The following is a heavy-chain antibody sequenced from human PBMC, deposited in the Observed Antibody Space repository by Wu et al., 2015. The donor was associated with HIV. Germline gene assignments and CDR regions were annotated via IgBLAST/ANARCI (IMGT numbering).Heavy chain of an antibody. D-gene: IGHD1-26*01. CDR1: GYTFTSYG. CDR3: ARDTLGDSGSYWVIDYYYYGMDV. J-gene: IGHJ6*02. CDR2: ISAYNGNT. V-gene: IGHV1-18*01. Sequence: QVQLVQSGAEVKKPGASVKVSCKASGYTFTSYGISWVRQAPGQGLEWMGWISAYNGNTNYAQKLQGRVTMTTDTSTSTAYMELRSLRSDDTAVYYCARDTLGDSGSYWVIDYYYYGMDVWAKGPRSPSP.